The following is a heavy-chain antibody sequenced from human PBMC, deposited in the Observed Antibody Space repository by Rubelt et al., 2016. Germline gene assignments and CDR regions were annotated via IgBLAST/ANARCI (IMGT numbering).Heavy chain of an antibody. D-gene: IGHD3-10*01. J-gene: IGHJ3*02. CDR3: ARLGPGSTSHAFDI. Sequence: QVQLQQWGAGLLKPSETLSLSCAVYGGSFSGYYWSWIRQPPGKGLEWIGEINHSGSTNYNPSLKSRVTISVDTSKNQFALRLRSVTAAETALYYCARLGPGSTSHAFDIWGQGTMVTVSS. CDR2: INHSGST. V-gene: IGHV4-34*01. CDR1: GGSFSGYY.